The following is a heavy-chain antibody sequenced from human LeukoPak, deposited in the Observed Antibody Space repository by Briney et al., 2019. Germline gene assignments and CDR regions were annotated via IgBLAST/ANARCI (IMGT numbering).Heavy chain of an antibody. CDR1: GGSFSGYY. V-gene: IGHV4-34*01. CDR3: ARGGQLWLFDP. D-gene: IGHD5-18*01. Sequence: XETLSLTCAVYGGSFSGYYWSWIRQPPGKGLEWIGEINHSGSTNYNPSLKSRVTISVDTSKNQFSLKLSSVTAADTAVYYCARGGQLWLFDPWGQGTLVTVSS. J-gene: IGHJ5*02. CDR2: INHSGST.